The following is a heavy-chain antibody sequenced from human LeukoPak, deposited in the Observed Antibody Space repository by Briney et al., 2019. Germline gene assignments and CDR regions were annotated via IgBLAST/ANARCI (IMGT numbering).Heavy chain of an antibody. CDR3: ARGGNSVFGVVDY. V-gene: IGHV1-2*02. J-gene: IGHJ4*02. CDR1: GYTFTGYY. CDR2: INPNSGGT. D-gene: IGHD3-3*01. Sequence: ASVKVSCKASGYTFTGYYMHWVRQAPGQGLEWMGWINPNSGGTNYAQKFQGRVTMTRDTSISTAYMELRGLRSDDTAVYYCARGGNSVFGVVDYWGQGTLVTVSS.